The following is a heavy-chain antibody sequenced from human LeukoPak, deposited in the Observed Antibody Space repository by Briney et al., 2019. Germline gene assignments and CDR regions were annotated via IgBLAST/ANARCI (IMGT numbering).Heavy chain of an antibody. Sequence: AASVKVSCKASGYTFTSYGISWVRQAPGQGLEWMGWISAYNGNTNYAQKLQGRVTMTTDTSTSTAYMELRSLRSDDTAAYYCARAEYYYGSGSPFDYWGQGTLVTVSS. CDR3: ARAEYYYGSGSPFDY. CDR1: GYTFTSYG. D-gene: IGHD3-10*01. CDR2: ISAYNGNT. V-gene: IGHV1-18*01. J-gene: IGHJ4*02.